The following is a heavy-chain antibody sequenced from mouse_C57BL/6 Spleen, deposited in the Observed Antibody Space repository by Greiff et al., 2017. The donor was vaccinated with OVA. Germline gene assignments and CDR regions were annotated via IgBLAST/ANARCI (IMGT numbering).Heavy chain of an antibody. CDR2: IYPGDGDT. Sequence: VQLVESGAELVKPGASVKISCKASGYAFSSYWMNWVKQRPGKGLEWIGQIYPGDGDTNYNGKFKGKATLTADKSSSTAYMQLSSLTSEDSAVYFCARVDYGSSYGYWYFDVWGTGTTVTVSS. CDR1: GYAFSSYW. D-gene: IGHD1-1*01. J-gene: IGHJ1*03. V-gene: IGHV1-80*01. CDR3: ARVDYGSSYGYWYFDV.